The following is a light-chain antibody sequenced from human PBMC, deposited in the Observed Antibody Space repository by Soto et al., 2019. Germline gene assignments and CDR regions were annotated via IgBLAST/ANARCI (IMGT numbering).Light chain of an antibody. CDR1: QSVANNY. CDR3: EQYGSTPLT. J-gene: IGKJ4*01. Sequence: EIVLTQSPGTLSLSPGERATLSCRASQSVANNYLAWYQQKPGQAPRFLMYDASSRATGIPDRFSGSGSGTDFILTISRLEPEDFAVYYCEQYGSTPLTFGGGTKVEIK. V-gene: IGKV3-20*01. CDR2: DAS.